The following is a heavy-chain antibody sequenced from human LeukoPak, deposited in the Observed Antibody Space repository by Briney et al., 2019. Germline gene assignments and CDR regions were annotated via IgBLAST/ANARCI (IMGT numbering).Heavy chain of an antibody. CDR2: IIHRGTT. V-gene: IGHV4-34*12. CDR3: ARHRWNNEYYFDY. D-gene: IGHD1/OR15-1a*01. J-gene: IGHJ4*02. CDR1: SGSFSSYQ. Sequence: SGTLSLTCAVYSGSFSSYQWNWIRQPPGKGLEWIGEIIHRGTTNYRPSLKSRVTISLDTSKNQFSLKLSSVTATVTAVYYCARHRWNNEYYFDYWGQGTLVTVSS.